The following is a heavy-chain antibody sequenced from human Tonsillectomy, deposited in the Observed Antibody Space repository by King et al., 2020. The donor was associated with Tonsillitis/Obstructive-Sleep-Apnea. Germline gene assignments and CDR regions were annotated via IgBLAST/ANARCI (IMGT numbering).Heavy chain of an antibody. Sequence: VQLVESGGGLVQPGGSLRLSCAASGFPFSSYSMIWVRQAPGKGLEWVSSISSSGGSTYSADSVKGRFTISRDNSKNTLFLQLNSLRAEDTAVYYCAKGSNFDSSSVYSYFDYWGQGTLVTVSS. V-gene: IGHV3-23*04. D-gene: IGHD6-6*01. CDR3: AKGSNFDSSSVYSYFDY. CDR2: ISSSGGST. CDR1: GFPFSSYS. J-gene: IGHJ4*02.